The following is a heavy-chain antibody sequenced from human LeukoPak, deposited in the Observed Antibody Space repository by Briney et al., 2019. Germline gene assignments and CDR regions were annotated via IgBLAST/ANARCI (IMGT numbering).Heavy chain of an antibody. Sequence: SGTLSLTCAVSGGSISSSNWWSWVRQPPGKGLEWIGEIYHSGSTTYNPSLKSRVTISVDTSKNQFSLKLSSVTAADTAVYYCARADSGYDPFFDYWGQGTLVTVSS. D-gene: IGHD5-12*01. CDR1: GGSISSSNW. V-gene: IGHV4-4*02. CDR3: ARADSGYDPFFDY. CDR2: IYHSGST. J-gene: IGHJ4*02.